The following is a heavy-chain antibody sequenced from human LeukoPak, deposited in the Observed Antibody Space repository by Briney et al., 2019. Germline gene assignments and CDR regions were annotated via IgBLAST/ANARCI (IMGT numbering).Heavy chain of an antibody. V-gene: IGHV3-15*01. CDR3: MSDLDN. Sequence: PGGSLRLSCAASGFTFSSYWMHWVRQAPGKGLEWVGRIKTKGEGGTVDYAAPVKGRFTISRDDSKNTLYLQMSSLKTEDTAIYYCMSDLDNWGQGTLVTVSS. CDR2: IKTKGEGGTV. J-gene: IGHJ4*02. CDR1: GFTFSSYW.